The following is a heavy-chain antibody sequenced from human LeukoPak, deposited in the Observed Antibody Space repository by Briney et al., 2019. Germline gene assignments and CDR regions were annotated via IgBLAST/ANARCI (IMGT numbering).Heavy chain of an antibody. D-gene: IGHD1-7*01. Sequence: PGGSLRLSCAASGFTFSSYYMYWVRQAPGKGPVWVSGTNTVGSTTSYADSVVKGRFTISRDNAKNTLDLQMNSLRAEDTAVYYCVAYNWNYPDYWGQGTLVTVSS. CDR1: GFTFSSYY. J-gene: IGHJ4*02. CDR3: VAYNWNYPDY. CDR2: TNTVGSTT. V-gene: IGHV3-74*01.